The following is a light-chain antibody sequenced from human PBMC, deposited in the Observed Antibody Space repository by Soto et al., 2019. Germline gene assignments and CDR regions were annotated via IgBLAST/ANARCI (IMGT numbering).Light chain of an antibody. CDR3: AAWDDSLNVYV. V-gene: IGLV1-44*01. Sequence: QPVLTQPPSASGTPGQRVSISCSGGSSNIGSNTVNWYQHLPGTAPKLLIYSNNQRPSGVPDRFSGSKSGTSASLAISGLQSEDEADYYCAAWDDSLNVYVFGTGTKLTVL. CDR2: SNN. CDR1: SSNIGSNT. J-gene: IGLJ1*01.